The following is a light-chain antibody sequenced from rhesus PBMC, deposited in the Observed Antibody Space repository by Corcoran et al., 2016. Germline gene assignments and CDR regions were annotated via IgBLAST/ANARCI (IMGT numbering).Light chain of an antibody. J-gene: IGLJ1*01. CDR1: KIRTEP. CDR2: SGF. CDR3: QVWDSSSDRPI. V-gene: IGLV3-44*01. Sequence: SHGLTQPPSVSVSPGQTAIITCARDKIRTEPVHGYQQKPPQAPVLVIFSGFERPSGLPDRFSGSQSGNIATLTIKRVEAGDEADYYCQVWDSSSDRPILGAGTRLIVL.